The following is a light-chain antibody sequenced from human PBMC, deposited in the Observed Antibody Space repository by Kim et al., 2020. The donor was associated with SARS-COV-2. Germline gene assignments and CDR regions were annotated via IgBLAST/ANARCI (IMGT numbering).Light chain of an antibody. CDR2: TNT. Sequence: GESVTISCSGSDSNIGSNTVSWFQHVPGKAPKLILHTNTQRPSGVPDRFSASKSGTSASLAISGLQSEDEAEYYCSARDDTLNGWVFGGGTKVTVL. CDR3: SARDDTLNGWV. CDR1: DSNIGSNT. J-gene: IGLJ3*02. V-gene: IGLV1-44*01.